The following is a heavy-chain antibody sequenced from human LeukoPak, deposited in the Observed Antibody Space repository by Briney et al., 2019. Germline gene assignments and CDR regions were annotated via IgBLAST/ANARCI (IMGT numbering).Heavy chain of an antibody. CDR2: IYYSGST. Sequence: SETLSLTCTVSGGSIGSYYWSWIRQPPGKGLEWIGYIYYSGSTNYNPSLKSRVTISVDTSKNQFSLKLSSVTAADTAMYYCARFEVSGWYLFDYWGQGTLVTVSS. CDR1: GGSIGSYY. J-gene: IGHJ4*02. D-gene: IGHD6-19*01. V-gene: IGHV4-59*08. CDR3: ARFEVSGWYLFDY.